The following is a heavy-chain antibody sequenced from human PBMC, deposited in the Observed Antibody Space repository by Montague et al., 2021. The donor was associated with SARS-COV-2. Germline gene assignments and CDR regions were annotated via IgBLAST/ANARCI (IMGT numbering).Heavy chain of an antibody. CDR2: IYWGDEK. D-gene: IGHD3-10*01. CDR1: GFSITTSTMG. V-gene: IGHV2-5*02. Sequence: ALAKPTKTLTLTCTFSGFSITTSTMGVGWIRQPPGKALEWLALIYWGDEKRFSPSLKSRLTITKDTFKDQVVLRMTNMDLVDTATYYCVHYASGSYYFHYWGQGTLVTVSS. J-gene: IGHJ4*02. CDR3: VHYASGSYYFHY.